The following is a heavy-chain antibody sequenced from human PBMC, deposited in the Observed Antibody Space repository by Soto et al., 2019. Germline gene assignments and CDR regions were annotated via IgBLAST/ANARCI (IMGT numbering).Heavy chain of an antibody. J-gene: IGHJ4*02. CDR3: ASPYTATIHNGLNS. CDR1: GFTFSSHW. D-gene: IGHD5-12*01. Sequence: EVQLVESGGGLVQPGGSLRLSCAASGFTFSSHWMHWVRQAPGKGLVWVSRINSDGTSTNYADSVKGRFTLSRDNDKNTLYLQMNSLRGEDTAVYHCASPYTATIHNGLNSWGQGTLVTVSS. V-gene: IGHV3-74*01. CDR2: INSDGTST.